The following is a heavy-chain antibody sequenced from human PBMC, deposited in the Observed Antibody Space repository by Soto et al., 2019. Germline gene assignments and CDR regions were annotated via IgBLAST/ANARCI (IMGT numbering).Heavy chain of an antibody. CDR2: IHSSGNT. CDR1: GGSISGYY. Sequence: QVQLQESGPGLLKPSETLSFTCTVSGGSISGYYWNWIRQPPGKRLEWIGYIHSSGNTNYYPSLGSGVAISVDTAKNQFSLKLTSVTAADAAVYSCARGGITWNYGPSLFDYWSPGTLVTVSS. V-gene: IGHV4-59*01. CDR3: ARGGITWNYGPSLFDY. J-gene: IGHJ4*02. D-gene: IGHD1-7*01.